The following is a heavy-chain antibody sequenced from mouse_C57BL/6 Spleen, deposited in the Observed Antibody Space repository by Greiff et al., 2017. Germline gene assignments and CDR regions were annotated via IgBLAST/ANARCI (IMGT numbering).Heavy chain of an antibody. J-gene: IGHJ3*01. CDR3: TTDYGISLRFAY. Sequence: VQLKQSGAELVRPGASVKLSCTASGFNIKDDYMHWVKQRPEQGLEWIGWIDPENGDTEYASKFQGKATITADTSSNTAYLQLCSLTSEDTAVYYCTTDYGISLRFAYWGQGTLVTVSA. D-gene: IGHD1-1*01. CDR2: IDPENGDT. V-gene: IGHV14-4*01. CDR1: GFNIKDDY.